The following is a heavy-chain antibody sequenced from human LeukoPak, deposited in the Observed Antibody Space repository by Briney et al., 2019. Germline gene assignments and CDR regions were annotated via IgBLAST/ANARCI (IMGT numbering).Heavy chain of an antibody. CDR3: AKDQSYGFDY. V-gene: IGHV3-23*01. CDR1: GFAFSTYA. D-gene: IGHD5-18*01. Sequence: PGGSLILSCAASGFAFSTYAMSWVRQAPGKGLEWVSALSGSGGSTYYADSVKGRFTISRDNSKNTLYLQMNSLRAEDTAVYYCAKDQSYGFDYWGQGTLVTVSS. J-gene: IGHJ4*02. CDR2: LSGSGGST.